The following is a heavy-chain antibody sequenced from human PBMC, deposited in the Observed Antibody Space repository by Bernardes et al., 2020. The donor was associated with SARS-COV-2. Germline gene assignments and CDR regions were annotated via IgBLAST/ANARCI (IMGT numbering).Heavy chain of an antibody. CDR1: GFTFSSYW. D-gene: IGHD4-17*01. J-gene: IGHJ6*02. CDR2: INRDGSST. Sequence: GGSLRLSCAASGFTFSSYWMHWVRQAPGKGLVWVSRINRDGSSTSYADSVKGRFTISRDNAKNTLYLQMNSLRAEDTAVYYCARDASTVVTPGLRFMDVWGQGTTVTVSS. CDR3: ARDASTVVTPGLRFMDV. V-gene: IGHV3-74*01.